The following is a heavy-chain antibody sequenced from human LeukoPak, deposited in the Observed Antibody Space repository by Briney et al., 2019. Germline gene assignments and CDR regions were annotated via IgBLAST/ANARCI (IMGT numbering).Heavy chain of an antibody. CDR2: INHSGST. J-gene: IGHJ4*02. CDR1: GGSFSGYY. CDR3: ARGRGRRPAAIFDY. D-gene: IGHD2-2*02. Sequence: SETLSLTCAVYGGSFSGYYWSWIRQPPGKGLEWIGEINHSGSTNYNPSLKSRVTISVDTSKNQFSLKLSSVTAAGTAVYYCARGRGRRPAAIFDYWGQGTLVTVSS. V-gene: IGHV4-34*01.